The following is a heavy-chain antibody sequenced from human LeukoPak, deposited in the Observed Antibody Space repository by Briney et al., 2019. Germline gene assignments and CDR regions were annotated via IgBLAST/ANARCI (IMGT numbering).Heavy chain of an antibody. Sequence: PSETLSLTCTVSGGSISSGGYYWSWIRQHPGKGLEWIGYIYYSGSTYYNPSLKSRVTISVDTSKNQFSLKLSSVTAADTAVYYCARDRRNGMDVWGQGTTVTVSS. CDR2: IYYSGST. CDR3: ARDRRNGMDV. CDR1: GGSISSGGYY. J-gene: IGHJ6*02. V-gene: IGHV4-31*03.